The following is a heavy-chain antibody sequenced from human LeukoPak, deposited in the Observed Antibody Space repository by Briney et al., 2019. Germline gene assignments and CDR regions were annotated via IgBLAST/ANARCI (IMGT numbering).Heavy chain of an antibody. CDR3: ARPITGAGTDLGY. CDR1: GYPFTSFF. CDR2: IYTGDSDT. J-gene: IGHJ4*02. Sequence: GESLKISCKASGYPFTSFFIGWVRQMTGQGLEWMGIIYTGDSDTRYSPSFQGQVTISVDKSISTAYLQWRSLKASDTAIYYCARPITGAGTDLGYWGQGTLVTVSS. V-gene: IGHV5-51*01. D-gene: IGHD1/OR15-1a*01.